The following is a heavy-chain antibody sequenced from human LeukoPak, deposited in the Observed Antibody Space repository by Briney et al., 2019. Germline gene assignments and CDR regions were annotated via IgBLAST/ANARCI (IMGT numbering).Heavy chain of an antibody. J-gene: IGHJ5*02. D-gene: IGHD4-23*01. CDR2: INPSGGST. CDR3: ARVSCATVVIEGCWFDP. CDR1: GYTFTSYY. V-gene: IGHV1-46*01. Sequence: ASVKVSCKASGYTFTSYYMHWVRQAPGQGLEWMGIINPSGGSTSYAQKFQGRVTMTRDTSTSTVYMELSSLRPEDTAVYYCARVSCATVVIEGCWFDPWGQGTLVTVSS.